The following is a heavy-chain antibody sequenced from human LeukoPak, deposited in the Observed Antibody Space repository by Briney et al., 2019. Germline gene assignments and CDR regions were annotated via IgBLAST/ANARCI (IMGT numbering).Heavy chain of an antibody. J-gene: IGHJ4*02. CDR2: ISYDSNTK. Sequence: GGSLRLSCVVSGFTFSSYTMDWVRQAPGKGLEWVAVISYDSNTKHYADSVKGRFTISRDNSKNMLYLQMNSLRPEDTAMYYCAKDMIVVATVGNYFDYWGQGTLVTVSS. CDR1: GFTFSSYT. D-gene: IGHD3-22*01. V-gene: IGHV3-30*04. CDR3: AKDMIVVATVGNYFDY.